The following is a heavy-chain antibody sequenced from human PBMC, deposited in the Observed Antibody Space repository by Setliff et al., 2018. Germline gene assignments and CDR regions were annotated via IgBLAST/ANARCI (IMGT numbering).Heavy chain of an antibody. Sequence: GASVKVSCKTSGFRFTNFGFSWVRQAPGQGLEWMGRINTITGNPTYAQGFTGRFVFSLDTSVSTAYLQISSLKPEDTAVYYCARDLGYCSRTSCHGDWFDPWGQGTLVTVSS. D-gene: IGHD2-2*01. CDR3: ARDLGYCSRTSCHGDWFDP. J-gene: IGHJ5*02. V-gene: IGHV7-4-1*02. CDR1: GFRFTNFG. CDR2: INTITGNP.